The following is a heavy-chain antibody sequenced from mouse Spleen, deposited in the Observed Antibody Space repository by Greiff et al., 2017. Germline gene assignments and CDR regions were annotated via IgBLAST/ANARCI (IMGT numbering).Heavy chain of an antibody. CDR3: ARPLYYDYGGFAY. CDR1: GFTFSSYA. CDR2: ISSGGGNT. D-gene: IGHD2-4*01. V-gene: IGHV5-9-3*01. Sequence: EVQLVESGGGLVKLGGSLKLSCAASGFTFSSYAMSWVRQTPEKRLEWVATISSGGGNTYYPDSVKGRFTISRDNAKNTLYLQMSSLKSEDTAMYYCARPLYYDYGGFAYWGQGTLVTVSA. J-gene: IGHJ3*01.